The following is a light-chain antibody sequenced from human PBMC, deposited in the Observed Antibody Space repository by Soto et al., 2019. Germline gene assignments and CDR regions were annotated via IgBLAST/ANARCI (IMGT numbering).Light chain of an antibody. CDR2: GAS. J-gene: IGKJ4*01. Sequence: EIVFTQSPGTLSLSPAERSTLSCRASQSVSSSYLAWYQQKPGQAPRLLIYGASSRATGIPDRFSGSGSGTDFTLTISRLEPEDFAVYYCQQYGSSPLTFGGGTKVDIK. CDR1: QSVSSSY. CDR3: QQYGSSPLT. V-gene: IGKV3-20*01.